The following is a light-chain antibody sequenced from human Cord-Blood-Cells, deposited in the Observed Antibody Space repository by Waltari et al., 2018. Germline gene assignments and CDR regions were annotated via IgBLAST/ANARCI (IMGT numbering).Light chain of an antibody. J-gene: IGLJ3*02. V-gene: IGLV2-14*01. CDR1: SSDVGGYNY. CDR3: SSYTSSSTNWV. Sequence: QSALTQPASVSGSPGQSITISCTGTSSDVGGYNYVSWYQQHPGKAPKLMIYEVSNRPSGVSNRFSGSKSGNTASLTISGLQAEGEADYYCSSYTSSSTNWVFGGGTKLTVL. CDR2: EVS.